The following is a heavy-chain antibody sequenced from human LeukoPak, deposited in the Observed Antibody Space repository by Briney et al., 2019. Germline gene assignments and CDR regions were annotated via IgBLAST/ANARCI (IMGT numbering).Heavy chain of an antibody. V-gene: IGHV1-2*02. D-gene: IGHD1-7*01. CDR1: GYTFTAYY. Sequence: GASVKVSCKASGYTFTAYYVHWVRQAPGQGLEWMGWINSNSGDTSSAQKFQGRVTMTRDTSISTVYMELSRLRSDDTAVYYCARDYIDPGNYTPLGYWGQGTLVTVSS. J-gene: IGHJ4*02. CDR3: ARDYIDPGNYTPLGY. CDR2: INSNSGDT.